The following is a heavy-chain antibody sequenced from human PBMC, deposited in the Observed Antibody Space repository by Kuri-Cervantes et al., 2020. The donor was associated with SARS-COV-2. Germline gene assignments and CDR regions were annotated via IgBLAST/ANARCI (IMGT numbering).Heavy chain of an antibody. D-gene: IGHD3-3*01. J-gene: IGHJ5*02. V-gene: IGHV4-39*01. CDR1: GGSISSSSYY. Sequence: GTLRLSCTVSGGSISSSSYYWGWIRQPPGKGLEWIGSIYYSGSTYYNPSLKSRVTISVDTSKNQFSLKLSSVTAADTAVYYCARGDFWSGSHATNWFDPWGQGTLVTVSS. CDR2: IYYSGST. CDR3: ARGDFWSGSHATNWFDP.